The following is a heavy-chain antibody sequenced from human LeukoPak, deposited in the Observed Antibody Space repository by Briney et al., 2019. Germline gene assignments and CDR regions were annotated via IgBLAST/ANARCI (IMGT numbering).Heavy chain of an antibody. V-gene: IGHV4-39*01. Sequence: KPSETLSLTCEVSGGAFTGNYWSWIRQPPGKGLEWIGSIYYSGSTYYNPSLKSRVTISVDTSKNQFSLKLSSVTAADTAVYYCARQHGSGSYLFDYWGQGTLVTVSS. J-gene: IGHJ4*02. CDR3: ARQHGSGSYLFDY. CDR2: IYYSGST. D-gene: IGHD3-10*01. CDR1: GGAFTGNY.